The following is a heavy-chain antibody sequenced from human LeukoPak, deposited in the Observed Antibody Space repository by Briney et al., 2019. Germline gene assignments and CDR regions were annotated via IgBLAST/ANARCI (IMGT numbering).Heavy chain of an antibody. V-gene: IGHV3-74*01. Sequence: GGSLRLSCAASGFTFSSYWMHWVRQAHENGLVWVSCISSDGRTTNYADSAKGRFTISRDNAKNTLYLEMNSLRAEDTAVYYCCSGTYYSDYWGQGTLVTVSS. J-gene: IGHJ4*01. CDR2: ISSDGRTT. CDR1: GFTFSSYW. D-gene: IGHD3-10*02. CDR3: CSGTYYSDY.